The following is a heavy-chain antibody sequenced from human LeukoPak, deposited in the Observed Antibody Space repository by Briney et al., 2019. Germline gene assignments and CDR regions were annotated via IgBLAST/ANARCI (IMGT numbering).Heavy chain of an antibody. Sequence: GRSLGLSCAASGFTFSSYAMHWVRQAPGKGLEWVAVISYDGSNKYYADSVKGRFTISRDNSKNTLYLQMNSLRAEDTAVYYCARGTVVVIATLDYWGQGTLVTVSS. CDR1: GFTFSSYA. CDR2: ISYDGSNK. V-gene: IGHV3-30-3*01. D-gene: IGHD2-21*01. J-gene: IGHJ4*02. CDR3: ARGTVVVIATLDY.